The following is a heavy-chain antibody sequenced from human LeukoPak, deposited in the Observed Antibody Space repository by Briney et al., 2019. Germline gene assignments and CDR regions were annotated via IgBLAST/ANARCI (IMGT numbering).Heavy chain of an antibody. Sequence: GGSLRLSCAVSGFTFSSYSMNWVRQAPGKGLEWVSSISSSSSYIYYADSVKGRFTISRDNAKNSLYLQMNSLRAEDTAVYYCARSVEYYDFWSGYSNYYYYYYMDVWGKGTTVTVSS. V-gene: IGHV3-21*01. CDR2: ISSSSSYI. CDR3: ARSVEYYDFWSGYSNYYYYYYMDV. CDR1: GFTFSSYS. J-gene: IGHJ6*03. D-gene: IGHD3-3*01.